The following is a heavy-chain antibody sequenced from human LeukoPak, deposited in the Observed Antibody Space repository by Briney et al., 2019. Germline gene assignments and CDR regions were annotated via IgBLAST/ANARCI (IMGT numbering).Heavy chain of an antibody. V-gene: IGHV4-39*07. D-gene: IGHD2-15*01. J-gene: IGHJ5*02. CDR2: IHYSGST. CDR1: GGSISSSSYY. Sequence: SETLSLTCTVSGGSISSSSYYWGWIRQPPGKGLEWIGSIHYSGSTYYNPSLRSRVTISVDTSKNQFSLKLSSVTAADTAVYYCARESEDCSGGSCYPTGFDPWGQGTLVTVSS. CDR3: ARESEDCSGGSCYPTGFDP.